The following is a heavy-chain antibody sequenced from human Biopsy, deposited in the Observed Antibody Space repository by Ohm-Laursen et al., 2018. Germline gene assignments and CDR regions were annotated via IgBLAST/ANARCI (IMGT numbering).Heavy chain of an antibody. V-gene: IGHV3-23*01. CDR3: VKQWGGYNFDS. Sequence: GSLRLSCVASGFTFHTYAMNWVRQAPGKGLERVAHIDVSDYNTYYADSVRGRFTISRDNSKQMVHLEINSLTADDTAVYYCVKQWGGYNFDSWGQGTLVTVSS. CDR1: GFTFHTYA. D-gene: IGHD1-14*01. J-gene: IGHJ5*01. CDR2: IDVSDYNT.